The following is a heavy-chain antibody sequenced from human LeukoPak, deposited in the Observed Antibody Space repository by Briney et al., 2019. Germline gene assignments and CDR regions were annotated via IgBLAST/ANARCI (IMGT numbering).Heavy chain of an antibody. CDR1: GFTFSSYA. Sequence: GGSLRLSCAASGFTFSSYAMSWVRRAPGKGLEWVSYISVGSTTKYYADSVKGRFTISRDNAKNLLYLQMYSLRAEDTAVYYCAKYCITTSCYGSVDYWGQGTLVTVSS. J-gene: IGHJ4*02. CDR2: ISVGSTTK. D-gene: IGHD2-2*01. V-gene: IGHV3-48*01. CDR3: AKYCITTSCYGSVDY.